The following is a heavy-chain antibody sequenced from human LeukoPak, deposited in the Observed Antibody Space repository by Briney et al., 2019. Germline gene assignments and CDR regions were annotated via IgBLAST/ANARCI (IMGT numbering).Heavy chain of an antibody. CDR1: GFTFSNYW. J-gene: IGHJ4*02. V-gene: IGHV3-7*03. Sequence: GGSLRLSCAASGFTFSNYWMSWVRQAPGKGLEWVANIKGDGSYKYYVDSVKGRFTISRNNAKSSVYLQMNTLRAEDTAVYYCATSADSSGNDWGQGTLVTVSS. D-gene: IGHD3-22*01. CDR3: ATSADSSGND. CDR2: IKGDGSYK.